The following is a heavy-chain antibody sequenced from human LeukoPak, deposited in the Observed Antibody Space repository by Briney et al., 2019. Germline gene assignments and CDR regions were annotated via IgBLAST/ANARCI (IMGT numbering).Heavy chain of an antibody. V-gene: IGHV1-2*02. J-gene: IGHJ4*02. Sequence: ASVKVSCKASGYTFTTYYMHWVRQAPGQGLEWMGWINPNSGGTNYAQKFQGRVTMTRDTSISTAYMERSRLRSDDTAVYYCAGRGYSGYDFDYWGQGTLVTVSS. CDR1: GYTFTTYY. CDR3: AGRGYSGYDFDY. D-gene: IGHD5-12*01. CDR2: INPNSGGT.